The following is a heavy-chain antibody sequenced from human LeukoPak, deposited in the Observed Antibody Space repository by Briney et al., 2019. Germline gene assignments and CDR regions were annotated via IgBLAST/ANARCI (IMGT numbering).Heavy chain of an antibody. CDR1: GGSISSYY. V-gene: IGHV4-59*01. CDR2: IYYSGST. J-gene: IGHJ5*02. CDR3: ARVYYDFWSGYRNWFDP. D-gene: IGHD3-3*01. Sequence: SETLPLTCTVSGGSISSYYWSWIRQPPGKGLEWIGYIYYSGSTNYNPSLKSRVTISVDTSKNQFSLKLSSVTAADTALYYCARVYYDFWSGYRNWFDPWGQGTLVTVSS.